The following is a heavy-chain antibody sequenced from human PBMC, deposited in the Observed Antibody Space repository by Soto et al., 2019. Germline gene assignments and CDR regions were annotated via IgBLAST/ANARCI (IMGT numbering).Heavy chain of an antibody. CDR1: GFTFSSYG. J-gene: IGHJ5*02. D-gene: IGHD6-19*01. V-gene: IGHV3-23*01. Sequence: PGGSLRLSCAVSGFTFSSYGMHWVRQAPGKGLEWVSTVTITGGSAYYADSVQGRFSISRDRSNYTVSLLLSSLRVDDTAIYYCAKKSSPEGWLDPWGQGTLVTVSS. CDR2: VTITGGSA. CDR3: AKKSSPEGWLDP.